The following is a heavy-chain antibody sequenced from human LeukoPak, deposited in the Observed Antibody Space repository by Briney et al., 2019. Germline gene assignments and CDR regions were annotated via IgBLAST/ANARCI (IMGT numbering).Heavy chain of an antibody. V-gene: IGHV1-18*01. CDR1: GYTFTSYG. D-gene: IGHD3-22*01. CDR3: AREYYYDSSGYYYAPDYFDY. J-gene: IGHJ4*02. Sequence: GASVKVSCKASGYTFTSYGISWVRQAPGQGLEWMGWISAYNGNTNYAQKLQGRVTMTTDTSTSTAYMELRSLRSDDTTVYYCAREYYYDSSGYYYAPDYFDYWGQGTLVTVSS. CDR2: ISAYNGNT.